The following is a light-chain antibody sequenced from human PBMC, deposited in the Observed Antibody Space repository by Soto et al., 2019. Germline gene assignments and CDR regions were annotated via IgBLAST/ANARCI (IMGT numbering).Light chain of an antibody. Sequence: QSALAQPPSASGSPGQSVTISCTGTSSDVGAYNFVSWYQQLPGKAPKLMIYEVTKRPSGVPDRCSGSKSGNTASLTVSGLQAEDEADYYCSSYAGSITIYVFGTGTKLTVL. V-gene: IGLV2-8*01. J-gene: IGLJ1*01. CDR3: SSYAGSITIYV. CDR2: EVT. CDR1: SSDVGAYNF.